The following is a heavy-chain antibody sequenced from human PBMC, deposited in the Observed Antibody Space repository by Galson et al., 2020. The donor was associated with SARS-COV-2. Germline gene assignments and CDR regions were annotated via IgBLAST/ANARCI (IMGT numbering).Heavy chain of an antibody. Sequence: ESLKISCEGSGYKFTNYWIGWVRQMPGKGLEGMGSIYPRESDIRYSPAFQGQVTIPADKSINTAYLQWNSLKASDTAMYYCVRHGDTTGWYYYYGIDVWGQGTTVTVSS. J-gene: IGHJ6*02. CDR1: GYKFTNYW. CDR3: VRHGDTTGWYYYYGIDV. CDR2: IYPRESDI. D-gene: IGHD6-19*01. V-gene: IGHV5-51*01.